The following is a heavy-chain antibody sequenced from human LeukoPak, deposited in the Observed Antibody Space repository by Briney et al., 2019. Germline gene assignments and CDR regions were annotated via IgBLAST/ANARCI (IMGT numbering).Heavy chain of an antibody. CDR3: AKARLIVLVVAGFYY. D-gene: IGHD2-15*01. Sequence: GGSLRLSCAASGFTFSSYGMHLVRQAPGQGLEWGAVIWYDGSNKYYADSVKGRFTISRDNSKNTLYLQMNSLRAEDTAVYYCAKARLIVLVVAGFYYWGQGILVTVS. J-gene: IGHJ4*02. V-gene: IGHV3-33*06. CDR1: GFTFSSYG. CDR2: IWYDGSNK.